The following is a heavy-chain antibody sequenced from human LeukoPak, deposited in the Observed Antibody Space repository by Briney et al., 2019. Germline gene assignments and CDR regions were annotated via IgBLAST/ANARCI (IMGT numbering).Heavy chain of an antibody. Sequence: GGSLRLSCAASGFTFSSYGMHWVRQAPGKGLEWVAVIWYDGSNKYYADSVKGRFTISRDDSKNTLYLQMNSLKTEDTAVYCCTTRITIFGVAQDLDYWGQGTLVTVSS. CDR1: GFTFSSYG. CDR2: IWYDGSNK. V-gene: IGHV3-33*01. J-gene: IGHJ4*02. CDR3: TTRITIFGVAQDLDY. D-gene: IGHD3-3*01.